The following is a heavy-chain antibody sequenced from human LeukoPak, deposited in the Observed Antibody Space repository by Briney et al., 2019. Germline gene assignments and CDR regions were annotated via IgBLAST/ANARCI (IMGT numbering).Heavy chain of an antibody. V-gene: IGHV3-20*04. CDR2: INWNGGST. D-gene: IGHD2-2*01. J-gene: IGHJ6*03. Sequence: RAGGSLRLSCAASGFTFDDYGMSWVRQAPGKGLEWVSGINWNGGSTGYTDSVKGRFTISRDNAKNSLYLQMNSLRAEDTALCYCARVPSTYCSSTSCYYYYYYMDVWGKGTPVTVSS. CDR3: ARVPSTYCSSTSCYYYYYYMDV. CDR1: GFTFDDYG.